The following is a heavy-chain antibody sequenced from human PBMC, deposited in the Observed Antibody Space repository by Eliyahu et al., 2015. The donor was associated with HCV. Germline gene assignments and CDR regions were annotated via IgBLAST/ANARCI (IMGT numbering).Heavy chain of an antibody. CDR3: ARDHDTSGWFDNYYYGLDV. D-gene: IGHD6-19*01. CDR1: AFIFSXYW. CDR2: IKHDGSEK. Sequence: EVRLVESGGGLVQPGGSLSLSCSGSAFIFSXYWXXWVRQAPGKGLEWVASIKHDGSEKYYGDAVKGRFTIYRDNAKNSTLLQMNSLRVEDTAVYYCARDHDTSGWFDNYYYGLDVWGLGTTVTVSS. V-gene: IGHV3-7*03. J-gene: IGHJ6*02.